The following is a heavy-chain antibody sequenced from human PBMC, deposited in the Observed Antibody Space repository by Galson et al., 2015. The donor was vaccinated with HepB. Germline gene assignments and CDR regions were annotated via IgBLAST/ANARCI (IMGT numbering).Heavy chain of an antibody. CDR3: ANEGSSTWGAFFDY. D-gene: IGHD6-13*01. J-gene: IGHJ4*02. CDR1: GNIVGSYA. Sequence: SVKVSCKASGNIVGSYAVHWVRQAPGQRHEWMGWINGVNGNTKYSQKFQGRLTITIDTSATTAYMELSSLRSEDTAVYYCANEGSSTWGAFFDYWGQGTLVTVSS. CDR2: INGVNGNT. V-gene: IGHV1-3*01.